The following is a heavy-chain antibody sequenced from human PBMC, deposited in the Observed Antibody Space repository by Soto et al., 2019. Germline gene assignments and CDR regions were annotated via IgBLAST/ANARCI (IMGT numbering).Heavy chain of an antibody. Sequence: PSETLSLTCAVYGESFSGYYWSWIRQPPGKGLEWIGEIHDSGSTNYNPSLKSRLIISVDTSRNQFSLSLNSVTAADTAVYYCARMAGPWYFDLWGRGTLVTVSS. CDR1: GESFSGYY. CDR3: ARMAGPWYFDL. V-gene: IGHV4-34*01. CDR2: IHDSGST. J-gene: IGHJ2*01.